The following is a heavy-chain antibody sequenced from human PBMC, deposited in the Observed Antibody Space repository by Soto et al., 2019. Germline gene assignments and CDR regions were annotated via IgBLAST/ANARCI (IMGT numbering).Heavy chain of an antibody. CDR1: GYTFTSYG. J-gene: IGHJ6*02. CDR2: ISAYNGNT. Sequence: QVQPVQSGAEVKKPGASVKVSCKASGYTFTSYGISWVRQAPGQGLEWMGWISAYNGNTNYAQKLQGRVTMTTDTSTSTAYMELRSLRSDDTAVYYCASMVRGVIIGYYYYGMDVWGQGTTVTVSS. CDR3: ASMVRGVIIGYYYYGMDV. D-gene: IGHD3-10*01. V-gene: IGHV1-18*04.